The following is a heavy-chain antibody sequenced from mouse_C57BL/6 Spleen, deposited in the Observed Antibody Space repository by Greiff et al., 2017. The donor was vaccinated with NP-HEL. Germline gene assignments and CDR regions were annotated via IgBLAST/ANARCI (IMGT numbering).Heavy chain of an antibody. CDR2: IRNKANGYTT. V-gene: IGHV7-3*01. D-gene: IGHD2-3*01. J-gene: IGHJ2*01. CDR1: GFTFTDYY. Sequence: EGRLVESGGGLVQPGGSLSLSCAASGFTFTDYYMSWVRQPPGKALEWLGFIRNKANGYTTEYSAAVKGRFTISRDNSQSILYLQMNALRAEDSATYYCARSPFDGYDFDYWVQGTTLTVSS. CDR3: ARSPFDGYDFDY.